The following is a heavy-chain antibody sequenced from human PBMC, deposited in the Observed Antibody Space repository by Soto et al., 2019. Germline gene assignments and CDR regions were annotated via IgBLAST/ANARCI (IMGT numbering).Heavy chain of an antibody. CDR3: ARWTRVGYCSGGSCLPDY. Sequence: QVQLQQWGAGLLKPSETLSLTCAVYGGSFSGYYWSWIRQPPGKGLEWIGEINHSGSTNYNPSLKSRVAISVDTSKNQFSLTLSSVTAADTAVYYCARWTRVGYCSGGSCLPDYWGQGTLVTVSS. CDR1: GGSFSGYY. J-gene: IGHJ4*02. D-gene: IGHD2-15*01. V-gene: IGHV4-34*01. CDR2: INHSGST.